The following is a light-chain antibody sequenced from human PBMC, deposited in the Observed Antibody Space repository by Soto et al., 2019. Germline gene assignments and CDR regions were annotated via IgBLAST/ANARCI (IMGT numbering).Light chain of an antibody. V-gene: IGLV2-14*01. CDR3: SSYTSSSTLV. Sequence: QSALTQPASVSGSPGQSITISCTGTSSDVGGYNYVSWYQQHPGKAPKLMISEVSNRPSGVSNRFSGSKSDNTASLTISGLQAEDEADYYSSSYTSSSTLVFGGGTKVTVL. CDR1: SSDVGGYNY. J-gene: IGLJ2*01. CDR2: EVS.